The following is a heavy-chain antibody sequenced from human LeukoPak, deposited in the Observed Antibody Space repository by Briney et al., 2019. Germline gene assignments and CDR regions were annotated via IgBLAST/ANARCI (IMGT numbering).Heavy chain of an antibody. Sequence: PGGSLRLSCAASGFTFSSYSMNWVRQAPGKGLEWVSSISSSSSYIYYADSVKGRFTISRDNAKNSLYLQMNSLRAEDTAVYYCARAMVGVATHEYYYYGMDVWGQGTTVTVSS. CDR3: ARAMVGVATHEYYYYGMDV. V-gene: IGHV3-21*01. D-gene: IGHD2-15*01. CDR1: GFTFSSYS. CDR2: ISSSSSYI. J-gene: IGHJ6*02.